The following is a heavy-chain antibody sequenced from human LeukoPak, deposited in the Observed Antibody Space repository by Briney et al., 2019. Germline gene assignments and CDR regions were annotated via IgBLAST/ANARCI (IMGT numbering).Heavy chain of an antibody. J-gene: IGHJ5*02. CDR3: ARDDRPAANSRDWFGP. Sequence: GGSLRLSCAASGLSFSDYWMSWVRQAPGKGLEWVANIKQDGSDKYYVGSVKGRFTISRDNAKKSLYLQMNSLRPEDTAVYYCARDDRPAANSRDWFGPWGQGTLVTVSS. CDR2: IKQDGSDK. D-gene: IGHD2-2*01. CDR1: GLSFSDYW. V-gene: IGHV3-7*01.